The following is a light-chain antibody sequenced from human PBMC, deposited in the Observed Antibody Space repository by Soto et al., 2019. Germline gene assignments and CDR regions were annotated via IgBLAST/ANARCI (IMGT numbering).Light chain of an antibody. J-gene: IGLJ1*01. CDR2: GVS. CDR3: SSYASSSTLYV. CDR1: SSDVGGYNY. Sequence: QSVLTQPASVSGSPGQSITISCTGTSSDVGGYNYVSWYQHHPGKAPKLMIYGVSNRPSGVSNRFSGSKSGNTASLTISGLQAEDEADYFCSSYASSSTLYVFGTGTKVTVL. V-gene: IGLV2-14*03.